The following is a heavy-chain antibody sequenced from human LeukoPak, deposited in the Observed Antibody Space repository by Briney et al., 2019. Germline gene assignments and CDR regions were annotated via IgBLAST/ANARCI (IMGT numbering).Heavy chain of an antibody. CDR2: INHSGST. CDR1: GGSFSGYY. V-gene: IGHV4-34*01. CDR3: ARGLVEGSSATYCSSTSCPYNWFDP. D-gene: IGHD2-2*01. J-gene: IGHJ5*02. Sequence: SETLSLTCAVYGGSFSGYYWSWIRQPPGKGLEWIGEINHSGSTNYNPSLKSRVTISVDTSKNQFSLKLSSVTAADTAVYYCARGLVEGSSATYCSSTSCPYNWFDPWGQGTLVTVSS.